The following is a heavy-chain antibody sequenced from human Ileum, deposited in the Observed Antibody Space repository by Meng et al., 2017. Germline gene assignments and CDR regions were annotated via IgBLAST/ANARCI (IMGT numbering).Heavy chain of an antibody. Sequence: QVRLHESGPGLVRLSETLSLICTVSGGSVSTSDYQWGWIRQPPGKGLEWIGYAGTNYNPSLKSRVTISVDTSKRQFSLKLTSVTAADTAVYYCARDHWGSLDYWGQGSLVTVSS. D-gene: IGHD7-27*01. CDR2: AGT. CDR3: ARDHWGSLDY. CDR1: GGSVSTSDYQ. V-gene: IGHV4-61*08. J-gene: IGHJ4*02.